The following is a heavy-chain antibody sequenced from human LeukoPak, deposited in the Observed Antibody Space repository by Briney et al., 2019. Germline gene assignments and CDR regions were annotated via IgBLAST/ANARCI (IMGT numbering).Heavy chain of an antibody. CDR3: AKDAAVALDY. D-gene: IGHD6-19*01. J-gene: IGHJ4*02. CDR1: GYSFSDFS. CDR2: ISFSGRTT. V-gene: IGHV3-48*01. Sequence: GGSLRLSCAASGYSFSDFSMNWVRQAPGKGLEGLSYISFSGRTTNYADSVKGRFTISRDNARNSLFLQMTSLRAEDTAVYYCAKDAAVALDYWGQGTLVTVSS.